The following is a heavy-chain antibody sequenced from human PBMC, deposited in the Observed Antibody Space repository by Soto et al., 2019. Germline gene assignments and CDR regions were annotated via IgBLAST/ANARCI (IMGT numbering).Heavy chain of an antibody. CDR2: IIPIFGTA. CDR3: ARAPHDYSFGYYYYGMDV. Sequence: ASVKVSCKASGGTFSSYAISWVRQAPGQGLEWMGGIIPIFGTANYAQKFQGRVTITADESTSTAYMELSSLRSEDTAVYYCARAPHDYSFGYYYYGMDVWGQGTTVTVSS. V-gene: IGHV1-69*13. J-gene: IGHJ6*02. D-gene: IGHD4-4*01. CDR1: GGTFSSYA.